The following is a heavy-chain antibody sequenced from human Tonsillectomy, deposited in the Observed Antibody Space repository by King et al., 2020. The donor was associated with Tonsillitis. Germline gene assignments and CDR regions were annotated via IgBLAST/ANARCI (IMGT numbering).Heavy chain of an antibody. V-gene: IGHV3-23*04. Sequence: VQRVESGGGLVQPGGSLRLSCAVSVFIFSSYAMSWARQAPGKGLEWVSAISGSGGSTYYADSVKGRFTISRDHFKNTLYLQMNSLRADDTAVYYCAARYPYSNTWDLDRWGQGTLVIVSS. D-gene: IGHD6-13*01. CDR1: VFIFSSYA. CDR2: ISGSGGST. J-gene: IGHJ5*02. CDR3: AARYPYSNTWDLDR.